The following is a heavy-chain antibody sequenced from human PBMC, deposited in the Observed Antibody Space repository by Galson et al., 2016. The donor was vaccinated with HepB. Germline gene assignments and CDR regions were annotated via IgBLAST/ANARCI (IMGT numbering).Heavy chain of an antibody. J-gene: IGHJ4*02. CDR3: AGGSDGVSRLDY. V-gene: IGHV3-48*02. CDR2: ISKSSSTI. CDR1: EFTSRTYS. Sequence: SLRLSCAASEFTSRTYSMNWVRQGPGKGLEWVSYISKSSSTIHYADSVKGRLTISRDNAKNSLYLQMKSLGDEDTAIYYCAGGSDGVSRLDYWGQGTLVTVSS.